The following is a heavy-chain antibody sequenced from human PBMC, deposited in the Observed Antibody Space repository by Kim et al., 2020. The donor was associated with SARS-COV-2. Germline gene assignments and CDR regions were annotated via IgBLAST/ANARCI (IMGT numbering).Heavy chain of an antibody. CDR3: ARELTIFGVGDY. D-gene: IGHD3-3*01. CDR2: ISSSGSTI. Sequence: GGSLRLSCAASGFTFSSYEMNWVRQAPGKGLEWVSCISSSGSTIYYADSVKGRFTISRDNAKNSLYLQMNGLRAEDTAVYYCARELTIFGVGDYGGQVTLVTVSS. CDR1: GFTFSSYE. J-gene: IGHJ4*02. V-gene: IGHV3-48*03.